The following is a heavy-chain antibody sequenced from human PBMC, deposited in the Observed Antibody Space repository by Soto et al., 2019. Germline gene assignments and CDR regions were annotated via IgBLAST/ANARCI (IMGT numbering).Heavy chain of an antibody. V-gene: IGHV4-4*02. CDR3: ACHSGSSVKLGVDY. J-gene: IGHJ4*02. D-gene: IGHD2-21*01. CDR1: IGSISSSNW. Sequence: QVQLQESGPGLVKPSGTLSLTCAVSIGSISSSNWWSWVRQPPGKGLEWIGEIDHSGSTNYNPSLKSRVTISVDKYKHQFSRKLRSVTAADTAVYYCACHSGSSVKLGVDYWGQGTLVTVSS. CDR2: IDHSGST.